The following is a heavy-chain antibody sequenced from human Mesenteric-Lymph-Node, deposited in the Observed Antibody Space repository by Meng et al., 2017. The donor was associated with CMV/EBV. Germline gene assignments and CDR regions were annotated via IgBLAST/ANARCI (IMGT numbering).Heavy chain of an antibody. Sequence: ASVKVSCKASGYTFTGPYMHWVRQAPGQGLEWLGWINPNSGGTNYAQKFQGRVTMTRDTSISTAYMELSRLRSDDTAVYYCARDDYCSSTSCPDYYYYGMDVWGQGTTVTVSS. CDR2: INPNSGGT. V-gene: IGHV1-2*02. J-gene: IGHJ6*02. D-gene: IGHD2-2*01. CDR1: GYTFTGPY. CDR3: ARDDYCSSTSCPDYYYYGMDV.